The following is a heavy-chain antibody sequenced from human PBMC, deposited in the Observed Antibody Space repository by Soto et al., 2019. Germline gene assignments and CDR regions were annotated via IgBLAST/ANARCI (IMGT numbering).Heavy chain of an antibody. Sequence: QVQLVQSGAEVKKPGASVKVSCKASGYTFTSYAMHWVRQAPGQRLEWMGWINAGNGNTKYSQKFQGRVTITRDTSASTAYMELSSLRSEDTAVYYCARSYRGRPDYGDYVTAFDIWGQGTMVTVSS. D-gene: IGHD4-17*01. CDR2: INAGNGNT. V-gene: IGHV1-3*01. CDR3: ARSYRGRPDYGDYVTAFDI. J-gene: IGHJ3*02. CDR1: GYTFTSYA.